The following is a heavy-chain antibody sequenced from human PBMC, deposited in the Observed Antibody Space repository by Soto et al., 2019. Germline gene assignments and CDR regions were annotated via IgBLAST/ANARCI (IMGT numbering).Heavy chain of an antibody. CDR1: GGSISSGGYY. V-gene: IGHV4-31*03. J-gene: IGHJ4*02. CDR3: AREVVVAATRGLFFDY. CDR2: IYYRGST. Sequence: QVQLQESGPGLVKPSQTLSLTCTVSGGSISSGGYYWSWIRQHPGKGLAWIGYIYYRGSTYYNPSLESRVTISVDTSKNQFSLKLSSVTAADTAVYYCAREVVVAATRGLFFDYWGQGTLVTVSS. D-gene: IGHD2-15*01.